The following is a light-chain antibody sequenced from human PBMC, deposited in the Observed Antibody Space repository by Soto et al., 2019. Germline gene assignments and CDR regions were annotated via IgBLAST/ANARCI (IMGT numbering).Light chain of an antibody. CDR1: QSVNSRY. J-gene: IGKJ1*01. CDR3: QQYGRSPRT. CDR2: NAA. Sequence: EIVLTQSPGTLSLSPGVRATLSCRASQSVNSRYLAWYQQKPGQAPRLLIYNAASRATGIPDRFSGSGSGTDFTLTISRLEPEDFTVYYCQQYGRSPRTFGQGTKVEIK. V-gene: IGKV3-20*01.